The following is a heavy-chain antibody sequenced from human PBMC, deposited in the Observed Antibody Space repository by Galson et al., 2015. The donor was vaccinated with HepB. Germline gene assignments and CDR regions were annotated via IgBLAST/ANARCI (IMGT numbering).Heavy chain of an antibody. CDR3: ARPKWATVIAFDI. V-gene: IGHV3-53*01. CDR2: IYSGGST. Sequence: SLRLPCAASGFTVSSNYMSWVRQAPGKGLEWVSVIYSGGSTYYADSVKGRFTISRDNSKNTLYLQMNSLRAEDTAVYYCARPKWATVIAFDIWGQGTMATISS. D-gene: IGHD4-17*01. J-gene: IGHJ3*02. CDR1: GFTVSSNY.